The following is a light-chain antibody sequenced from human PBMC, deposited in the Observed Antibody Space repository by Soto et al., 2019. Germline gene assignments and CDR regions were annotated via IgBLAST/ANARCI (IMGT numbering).Light chain of an antibody. Sequence: VLTQCPCTLSLSPGESATLSCTASQTIDNTLAWYQRKPGQAPRLLIYDASNRATGIPARFSGSGSGTDFTLTISSLEPEDFALYYCQQRSSWPRTFGQGTKVDIK. CDR3: QQRSSWPRT. CDR2: DAS. CDR1: QTIDNT. J-gene: IGKJ1*01. V-gene: IGKV3-11*01.